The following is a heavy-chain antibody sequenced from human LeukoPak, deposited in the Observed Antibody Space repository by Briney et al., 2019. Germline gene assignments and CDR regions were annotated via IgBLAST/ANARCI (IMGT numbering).Heavy chain of an antibody. CDR3: ARHGRTIFGVVTASDY. CDR1: GGSFSGYY. D-gene: IGHD3-3*01. Sequence: PSETLSLTCAVYGGSFSGYYWSWIRQPPGKGLEWIGEINHSGSTNYNPSLKSRVTISVDTSKNQFSLKLSSVTAADTAVYYCARHGRTIFGVVTASDYWGQGTLVTVSS. V-gene: IGHV4-34*01. J-gene: IGHJ4*02. CDR2: INHSGST.